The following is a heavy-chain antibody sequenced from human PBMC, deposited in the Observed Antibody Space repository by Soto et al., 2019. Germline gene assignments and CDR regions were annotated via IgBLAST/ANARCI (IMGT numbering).Heavy chain of an antibody. J-gene: IGHJ4*02. CDR1: GDSITNYQ. CDR2: ILNSGVT. D-gene: IGHD1-26*01. CDR3: AGDIRSGSYRFDY. Sequence: SETLSLTCTVSGDSITNYQWSWIRQSPEKGLEWIAYILNSGVTVYNPYLRSRVTISADSSRNQFSLKLTSVTAADTAIYYCAGDIRSGSYRFDYWGQGTLVTVSS. V-gene: IGHV4-4*09.